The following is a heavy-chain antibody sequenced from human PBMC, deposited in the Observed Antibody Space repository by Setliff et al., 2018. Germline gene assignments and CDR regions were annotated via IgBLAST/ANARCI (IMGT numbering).Heavy chain of an antibody. CDR1: GYTFINYG. CDR3: ARVPRLEWLLPTFDS. Sequence: ASVKVSRKTSGYTFINYGLSWMRQAPGQGLEWMGWISGYNGNTDYAQNLQGRVTMTIDASTSTAYMELRSLRSDDTAVYYCARVPRLEWLLPTFDSWGQGTLVTVSS. D-gene: IGHD3-3*01. J-gene: IGHJ4*02. CDR2: ISGYNGNT. V-gene: IGHV1-18*01.